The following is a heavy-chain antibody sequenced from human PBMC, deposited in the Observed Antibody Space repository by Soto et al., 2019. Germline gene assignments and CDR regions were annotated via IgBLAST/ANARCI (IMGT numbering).Heavy chain of an antibody. CDR2: INHSGST. V-gene: IGHV4-34*01. D-gene: IGHD3-16*01. Sequence: AESLSRTCAGYRGSFSGYYWSWIRQPPGKGLEWIGEINHSGSTNYNPSLKSRVTISVDTSKNQFSLKLSSVTAADTAVYYCARGPTLLWGWPTQDYWRPGTLVTV. CDR1: RGSFSGYY. CDR3: ARGPTLLWGWPTQDY. J-gene: IGHJ4*02.